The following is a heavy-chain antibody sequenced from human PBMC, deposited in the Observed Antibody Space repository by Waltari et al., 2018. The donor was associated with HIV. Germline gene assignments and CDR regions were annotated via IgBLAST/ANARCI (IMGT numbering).Heavy chain of an antibody. D-gene: IGHD2-2*01. CDR1: GFTFSASE. CDR2: IGTAGDT. V-gene: IGHV3-13*01. Sequence: EVQLVESGGGLVQPGGSLRLSCAASGFTFSASEMHWVRQATGKGLEWVSAIGTAGDTYYPGSVKGRFTISRENAKNSLYLQMNSLRAGDTAVYYCARGMGYCSSTSCLLSAMDVWGQGTTVTVSS. J-gene: IGHJ6*02. CDR3: ARGMGYCSSTSCLLSAMDV.